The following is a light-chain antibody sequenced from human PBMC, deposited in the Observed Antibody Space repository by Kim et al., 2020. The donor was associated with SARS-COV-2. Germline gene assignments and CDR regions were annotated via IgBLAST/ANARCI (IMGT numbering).Light chain of an antibody. CDR3: QQSYSSPCT. CDR2: TTA. J-gene: IGKJ1*01. Sequence: DIQMTQSPSSLSASLGDRVTITCRASQSIGTHLNWLQQKPGKAPNLLIYTTANSQSGVPSRFSGSGSGTDFTLTISSLQPEDFAIYYCQQSYSSPCTFGQGTQVDIK. CDR1: QSIGTH. V-gene: IGKV1-39*01.